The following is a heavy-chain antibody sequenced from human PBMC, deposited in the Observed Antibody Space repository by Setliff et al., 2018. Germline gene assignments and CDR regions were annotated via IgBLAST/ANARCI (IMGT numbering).Heavy chain of an antibody. CDR2: INTNTGFP. CDR3: ARASRFGTTVYRGYYYMDV. D-gene: IGHD4-4*01. CDR1: GSTFRSYA. Sequence: ASVQVSCKASGSTFRSYAMNGVRQAPGQGLEWMGWINTNTGFPTYDQGFTGRFVFSLDTSVSTAYLQISSLKAEDTAVYYCARASRFGTTVYRGYYYMDVWGKGTTVTVSS. J-gene: IGHJ6*03. V-gene: IGHV7-4-1*02.